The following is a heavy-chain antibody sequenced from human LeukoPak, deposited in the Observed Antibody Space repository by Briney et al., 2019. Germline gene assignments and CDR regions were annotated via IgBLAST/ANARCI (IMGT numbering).Heavy chain of an antibody. V-gene: IGHV4-59*01. J-gene: IGHJ6*02. Sequence: SETLSLTCTVSGGSISSYYGSWLRQPPGKGLEWIGYIYYSGNTNYNPSLKSRVTTSVDTSTNQFSLKLSSVTAADTAVYYCARDASVGGMDVWGQGTTVTVSS. CDR2: IYYSGNT. CDR1: GGSISSYY. CDR3: ARDASVGGMDV.